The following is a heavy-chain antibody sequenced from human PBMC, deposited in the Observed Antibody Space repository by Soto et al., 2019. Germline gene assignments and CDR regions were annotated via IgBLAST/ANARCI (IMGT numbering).Heavy chain of an antibody. CDR2: IKSDGSST. Sequence: NWGGQGPGKGLVWVSGIKSDGSSTSYADSVKGRFTISRDKAKNTLYLQMNSLRAEDTAVYYCASAPEFYCSSTSCYFQYNWFDPWGQGTLVTVSS. V-gene: IGHV3-74*01. CDR3: ASAPEFYCSSTSCYFQYNWFDP. D-gene: IGHD2-2*01. J-gene: IGHJ5*02.